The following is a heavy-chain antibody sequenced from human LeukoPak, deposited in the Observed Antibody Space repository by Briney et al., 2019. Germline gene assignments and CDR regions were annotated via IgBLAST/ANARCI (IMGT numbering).Heavy chain of an antibody. V-gene: IGHV3-53*01. CDR1: GFTVSSNY. J-gene: IGHJ6*02. CDR3: TRDLGGDLHYYGMDV. Sequence: GGSLRLSCAASGFTVSSNYMSWVRQAPGKGLEWVSVIYSGGSTYYADSVKGRFTISRDNSKNTLYLQMNSLRAEDTAVYYCTRDLGGDLHYYGMDVWGQGTTVTVSS. CDR2: IYSGGST. D-gene: IGHD2-21*01.